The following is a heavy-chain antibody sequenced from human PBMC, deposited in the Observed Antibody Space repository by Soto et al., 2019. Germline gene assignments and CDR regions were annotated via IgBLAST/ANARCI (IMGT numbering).Heavy chain of an antibody. V-gene: IGHV4-4*02. Sequence: SETLSLTCAVSGGSISSSNWWNLVRQPPGKGLEWIGETFHSGSTNYNPSLKSRVTISVDKSKNQFSLKLNSVAAADTAVYYCARVSQYCSSTSCYLDPWGQGTLVTVSS. J-gene: IGHJ5*02. CDR1: GGSISSSNW. D-gene: IGHD2-2*01. CDR3: ARVSQYCSSTSCYLDP. CDR2: TFHSGST.